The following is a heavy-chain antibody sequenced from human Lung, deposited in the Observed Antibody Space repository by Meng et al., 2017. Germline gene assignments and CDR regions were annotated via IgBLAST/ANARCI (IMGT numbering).Heavy chain of an antibody. CDR2: INHSGST. CDR1: GGSFSDYY. J-gene: IGHJ4*02. V-gene: IGHV4-34*01. CDR3: ARGPTTMAHDFDY. Sequence: QVQIDQRGAGILKPSETLSLTCVVSGGSFSDYYWSWIRQPPGKGLEWIGEINHSGSTNYNPSLESRATISVDTSQNNLSLKLSSVTAADSAVYYCARGPTTMAHDFDYWGQGTLVTVSS. D-gene: IGHD4-11*01.